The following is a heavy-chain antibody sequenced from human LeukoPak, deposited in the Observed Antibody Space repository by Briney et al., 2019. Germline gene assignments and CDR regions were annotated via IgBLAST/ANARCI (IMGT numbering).Heavy chain of an antibody. D-gene: IGHD2-2*01. Sequence: GASVKVSCKASGYTFTGYYMHWVRQAPGQGLEWMGWINPNSGGTNYAQKFQGRVTMTRDTSISTAYMELSRLRSDDTAVYYCARNFLDDIVVVPAAIPFDYWGQGTLVTVSS. CDR1: GYTFTGYY. V-gene: IGHV1-2*02. CDR2: INPNSGGT. J-gene: IGHJ4*02. CDR3: ARNFLDDIVVVPAAIPFDY.